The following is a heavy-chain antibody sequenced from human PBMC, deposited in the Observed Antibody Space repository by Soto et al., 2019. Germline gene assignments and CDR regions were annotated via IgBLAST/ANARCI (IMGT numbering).Heavy chain of an antibody. Sequence: GASVKVSCKASGYTFTSYAMHWVRQAPGQRLEWMGWINAGNGNTKYSQKFQGRVTITRDTSASTAYMELSSLRSEDTAVYYCASTVDTAMVAPYYYYGMDVWGQRTTDTVSS. CDR3: ASTVDTAMVAPYYYYGMDV. CDR2: INAGNGNT. CDR1: GYTFTSYA. V-gene: IGHV1-3*01. J-gene: IGHJ6*02. D-gene: IGHD5-18*01.